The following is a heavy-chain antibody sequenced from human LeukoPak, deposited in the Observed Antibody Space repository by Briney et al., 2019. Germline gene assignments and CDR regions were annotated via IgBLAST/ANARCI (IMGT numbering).Heavy chain of an antibody. D-gene: IGHD3-22*01. CDR2: ISAYNGNT. J-gene: IGHJ4*02. CDR3: ARDLGYYDSSGYYDY. V-gene: IGHV1-18*01. Sequence: ASVKVSCKAFGYTFTSYGISWVRQAPGQGLEWMGWISAYNGNTNYAQKLQGRVTMTTDTSTSTAYMELRSLRSDDTAVYYCARDLGYYDSSGYYDYWGQGTLVTVSS. CDR1: GYTFTSYG.